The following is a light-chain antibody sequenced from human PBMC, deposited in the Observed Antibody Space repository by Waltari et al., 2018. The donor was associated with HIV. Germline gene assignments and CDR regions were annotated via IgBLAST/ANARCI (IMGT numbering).Light chain of an antibody. V-gene: IGKV1-16*02. CDR2: GAS. J-gene: IGKJ4*01. Sequence: DVQLTQSPSSLSASIGARVIISCRASQAITTFLAWFQQRPGQAPKSLIYGASTLQTGVPSSKFSGAGSGTDVTRTITERQPEDVATYYCQQYTSFPLTVGGGTTVEI. CDR1: QAITTF. CDR3: QQYTSFPLT.